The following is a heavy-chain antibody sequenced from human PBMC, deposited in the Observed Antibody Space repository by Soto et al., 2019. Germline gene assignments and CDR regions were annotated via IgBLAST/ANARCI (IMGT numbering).Heavy chain of an antibody. CDR1: GGSISSSSYY. Sequence: KTSETLSLTCTVSGGSISSSSYYWGWIRQPPGKGLEWIGSIYYSGSTYYNPSLKSRVTISVDTSKNQFSLKLSSVTAADTAVYYCARDALRFGALDVWGQGTTVTVSS. D-gene: IGHD3-3*01. V-gene: IGHV4-39*02. CDR2: IYYSGST. J-gene: IGHJ6*02. CDR3: ARDALRFGALDV.